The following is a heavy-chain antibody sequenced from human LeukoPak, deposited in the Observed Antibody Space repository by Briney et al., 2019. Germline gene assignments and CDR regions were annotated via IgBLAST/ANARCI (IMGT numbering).Heavy chain of an antibody. CDR2: TTGSSGDT. CDR3: AKATSPVISRNLFDR. D-gene: IGHD3-3*02. Sequence: GGSLRLSCAASGFTFSDYALSWVRQTPGKGLEWVAATTGSSGDTYHADSVKGRFTISRDNSKNTLYVQMNSLRVEDTAVYYCAKATSPVISRNLFDRWGQGTLVTVSS. V-gene: IGHV3-23*01. CDR1: GFTFSDYA. J-gene: IGHJ5*02.